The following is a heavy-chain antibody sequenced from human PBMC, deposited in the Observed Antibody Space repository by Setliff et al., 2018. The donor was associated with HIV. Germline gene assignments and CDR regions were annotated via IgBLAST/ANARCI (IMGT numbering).Heavy chain of an antibody. V-gene: IGHV4-39*07. CDR1: GGSTSSSSYY. Sequence: PSETLSLTCSVSGGSTSSSSYYWAWVRQPPGKGLEWIGTIYYRGSTYYHPSLKSRVTISVDTSKNQFSRKLTSVTAADTAIYYCARGVNFDYWGQGTQVTVSS. CDR2: IYYRGST. J-gene: IGHJ4*02. D-gene: IGHD3-3*01. CDR3: ARGVNFDY.